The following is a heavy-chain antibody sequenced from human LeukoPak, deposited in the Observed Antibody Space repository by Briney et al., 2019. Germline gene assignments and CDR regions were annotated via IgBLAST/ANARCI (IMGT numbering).Heavy chain of an antibody. Sequence: GGTLRLSCAASGFTVSSNYMSWVRQAPGKGLEWVSVIYSGGSTYYADSVKGRFTISRDNSKNTLYLQMNILRAEDTAVYYCAREESSLGGNYSDYCGQGTLVTVSS. CDR1: GFTVSSNY. D-gene: IGHD1-26*01. CDR3: AREESSLGGNYSDY. J-gene: IGHJ4*02. V-gene: IGHV3-53*01. CDR2: IYSGGST.